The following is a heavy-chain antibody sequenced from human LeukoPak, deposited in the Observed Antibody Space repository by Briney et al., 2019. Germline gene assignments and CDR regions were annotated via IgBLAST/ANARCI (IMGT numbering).Heavy chain of an antibody. J-gene: IGHJ3*02. V-gene: IGHV4-34*01. D-gene: IGHD2-2*01. Sequence: PSETLSLTCAVYGGSFSGYYWSWIRQPPGKGLEWIGEINHSGSTNYNPSLKSRVTISVDTSKNQFSLKLSSVTAADTAVYYCARRTWDIVVVPAAMRHDAFDIWGQGTMVTVSS. CDR1: GGSFSGYY. CDR3: ARRTWDIVVVPAAMRHDAFDI. CDR2: INHSGST.